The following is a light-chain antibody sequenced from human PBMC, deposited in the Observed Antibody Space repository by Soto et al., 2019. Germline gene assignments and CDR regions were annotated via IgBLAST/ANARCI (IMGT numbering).Light chain of an antibody. Sequence: NFMLTQPHSVSESPGKTVTISCTRSSGSIASNYVQWYQQRPGSAPTTVIYEDNQRPSVVPDRFSGSIDRSSNSASLTISGLKTEDEADYYCQSYDSSNQRVFGGGTKLTVL. CDR3: QSYDSSNQRV. J-gene: IGLJ2*01. V-gene: IGLV6-57*04. CDR1: SGSIASNY. CDR2: EDN.